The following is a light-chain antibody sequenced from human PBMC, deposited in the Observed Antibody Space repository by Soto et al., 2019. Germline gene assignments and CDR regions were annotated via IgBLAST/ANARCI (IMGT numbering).Light chain of an antibody. CDR2: GAS. CDR3: QQYNNWPPLT. V-gene: IGKV3-15*01. J-gene: IGKJ4*01. Sequence: EIVMTQSPATLSVSPGERATLSCRASQGVSSNLAWYQQKPGQAPRLLIYGASTRSTGIPARFSGSGSGTEFTLTISSPQSEDFSVYYCQQYNNWPPLTFGGGTKVEIK. CDR1: QGVSSN.